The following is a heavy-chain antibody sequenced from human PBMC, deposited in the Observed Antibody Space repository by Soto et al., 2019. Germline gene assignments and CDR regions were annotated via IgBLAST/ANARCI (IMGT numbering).Heavy chain of an antibody. CDR1: GGTFSSYA. J-gene: IGHJ4*02. CDR3: ARHRDSSSWHDY. V-gene: IGHV1-69*13. Sequence: ASVKVSCKASGGTFSSYAISWVRQAPGQGLEWMGGIIPIFGTANYAQKFQGRVTITADESTSTAYMELSSLRSEDTAVYSCARHRDSSSWHDYWGQGTLVTVSS. CDR2: IIPIFGTA. D-gene: IGHD6-13*01.